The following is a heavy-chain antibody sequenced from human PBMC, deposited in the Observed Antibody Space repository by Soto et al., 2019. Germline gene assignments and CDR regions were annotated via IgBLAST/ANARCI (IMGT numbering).Heavy chain of an antibody. CDR2: IYSSGST. J-gene: IGHJ5*02. V-gene: IGHV4-61*08. CDR1: GGSVSSSGYF. CDR3: ARDDNYFDP. Sequence: SETLSLTCTVSGGSVSSSGYFWSWIRQPPGKGLEWIGYIYSSGSTNYNPSLKSRVTISLDTSKNQFSLKLNSVTPADTAVYYGARDDNYFDPWGRGTLVPVAS.